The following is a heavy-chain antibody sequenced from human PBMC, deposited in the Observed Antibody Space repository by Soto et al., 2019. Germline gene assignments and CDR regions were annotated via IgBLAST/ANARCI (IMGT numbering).Heavy chain of an antibody. J-gene: IGHJ3*02. Sequence: PSETLSLTCAVYGGSFSGYYWSWIRQPPGKGLEWIGEINHSGSTNYNPSLKSRVTISVDTSKNQFSLKLSSVTAADTAVYYCAREGQGGAFDIWGQGTMVTV. CDR2: INHSGST. CDR1: GGSFSGYY. D-gene: IGHD3-16*01. CDR3: AREGQGGAFDI. V-gene: IGHV4-34*01.